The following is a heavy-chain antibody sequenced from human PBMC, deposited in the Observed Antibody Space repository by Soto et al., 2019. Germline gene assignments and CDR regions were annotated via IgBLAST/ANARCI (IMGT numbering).Heavy chain of an antibody. V-gene: IGHV3-30*18. CDR3: AKPVVVVASDYFDY. Sequence: GGSLRLSCAASGFTFSSYGMHWVRQAPGKGLEWVAVISYDGSNKYYADSVKGRFTISRDNSKNTLYLQMNSLRAEDTAVYYCAKPVVVVASDYFDYWGQGTLVTVSS. CDR1: GFTFSSYG. D-gene: IGHD2-15*01. J-gene: IGHJ4*02. CDR2: ISYDGSNK.